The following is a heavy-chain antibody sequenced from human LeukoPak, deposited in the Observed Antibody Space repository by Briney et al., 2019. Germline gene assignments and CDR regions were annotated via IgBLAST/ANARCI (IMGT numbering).Heavy chain of an antibody. V-gene: IGHV5-51*01. CDR1: GYSFTSYW. Sequence: GESLKISCKGSGYSFTSYWIGWVRQMPGKGLECMGIIYPGDSDTRYSPSFQGQVTISADKSISTAYLQWSSLKASDTAMYYCARSASGDIFSLGVWGKGTTVTVSS. D-gene: IGHD3-9*01. CDR3: ARSASGDIFSLGV. J-gene: IGHJ6*04. CDR2: IYPGDSDT.